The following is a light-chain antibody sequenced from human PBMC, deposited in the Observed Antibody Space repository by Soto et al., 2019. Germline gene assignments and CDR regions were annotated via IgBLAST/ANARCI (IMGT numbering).Light chain of an antibody. J-gene: IGLJ1*01. V-gene: IGLV2-11*01. CDR2: DVS. Sequence: QSALAQPRSVSGSPGQSVTISWTGTSSDVGGDNYVSWYQEHTGKAPKLTIYDVSKRASGVSIRFSGSKSGNTASLTISGLQAEDEAYYYCNSYTTSAPYVFGSGTKVTVL. CDR3: NSYTTSAPYV. CDR1: SSDVGGDNY.